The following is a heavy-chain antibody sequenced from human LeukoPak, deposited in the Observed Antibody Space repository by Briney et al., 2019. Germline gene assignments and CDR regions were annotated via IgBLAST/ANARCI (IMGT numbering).Heavy chain of an antibody. Sequence: SETLSLTCTVSGGSISSSSYYWGWIRQPPGKGLEWIGSIYYSGSTYYNPSLKSRVTISVDTSKNQFSLKLSSVTAADTAVYYCASFQYGDYLGAFDIWGQGTMVTVSS. CDR3: ASFQYGDYLGAFDI. CDR2: IYYSGST. V-gene: IGHV4-39*07. J-gene: IGHJ3*02. CDR1: GGSISSSSYY. D-gene: IGHD4-17*01.